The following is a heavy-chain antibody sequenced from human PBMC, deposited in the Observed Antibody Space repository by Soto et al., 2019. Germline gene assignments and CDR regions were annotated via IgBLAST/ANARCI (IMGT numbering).Heavy chain of an antibody. D-gene: IGHD6-13*01. V-gene: IGHV3-23*01. Sequence: EVQLLESGGGLVQPGGSLRLSCAASGFTFSSYAMSWVRQAPGKGLEWVSAISGSGGRTYYADSVKGRFTISRDNSKNTLEQQMNSLRSEDTAIYYWAKDRGGVAAAGPFLDYWGQGTLVTVSS. J-gene: IGHJ4*02. CDR3: AKDRGGVAAAGPFLDY. CDR2: ISGSGGRT. CDR1: GFTFSSYA.